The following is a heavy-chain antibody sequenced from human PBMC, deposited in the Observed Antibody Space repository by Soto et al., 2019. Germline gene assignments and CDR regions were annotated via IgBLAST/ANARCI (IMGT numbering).Heavy chain of an antibody. CDR3: ARDGSRYCSSTSCYSGHYYYGMDV. CDR2: IYYSGST. J-gene: IGHJ6*02. CDR1: GDSISSYY. Sequence: SETLSLTCTVSGDSISSYYWSWIRQPPGKGLEWIGYIYYSGSTNYNPSLKSRVTISVDTSKNQVSLKLSSVTAADTAVYYCARDGSRYCSSTSCYSGHYYYGMDVWGQGTTVTV. D-gene: IGHD2-2*01. V-gene: IGHV4-59*01.